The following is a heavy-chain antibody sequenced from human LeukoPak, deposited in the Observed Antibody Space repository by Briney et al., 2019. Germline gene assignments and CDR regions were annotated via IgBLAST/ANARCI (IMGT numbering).Heavy chain of an antibody. CDR3: AQDLPIEQVPGLGPGS. CDR1: GFSFNNYG. J-gene: IGHJ5*02. V-gene: IGHV3-30*02. Sequence: PGGSLRLSCAASGFSFNNYGIHWVRQAPGKGLEWVTFMQYDGSDKFYADSVKGRFTISRDNSRNTVYLQMNSLRTEDTAVYFCAQDLPIEQVPGLGPGSWGQGTLVTVSS. CDR2: MQYDGSDK. D-gene: IGHD3-22*01.